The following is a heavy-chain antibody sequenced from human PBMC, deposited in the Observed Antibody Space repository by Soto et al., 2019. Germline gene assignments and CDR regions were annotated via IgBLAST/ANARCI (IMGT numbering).Heavy chain of an antibody. J-gene: IGHJ4*02. Sequence: SETLSLTCTVSGGSITSSSFYWGWIRQPPGKGLEWIGIIYYSGSTYYNPSLKSRVTISVDTSKSQFSLNLNSVTAADTAVYYCARGYDILTGPLDYWGPGTLVTISS. CDR2: IYYSGST. D-gene: IGHD3-9*01. CDR1: GGSITSSSFY. CDR3: ARGYDILTGPLDY. V-gene: IGHV4-39*01.